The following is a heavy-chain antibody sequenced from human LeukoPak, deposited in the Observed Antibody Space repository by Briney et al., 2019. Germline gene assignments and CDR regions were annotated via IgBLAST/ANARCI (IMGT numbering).Heavy chain of an antibody. J-gene: IGHJ4*02. D-gene: IGHD1-26*01. CDR1: GGSLSGYY. CDR2: ISFSGNT. CDR3: ARTSASGATYFDY. Sequence: SETLSLTCTVSGGSLSGYYWSWIRQPTGKGLEWIGQISFSGNTHYIPSLESRVTVSFDTSKNQFSLKLTSVTAADTAVYYCARTSASGATYFDYWGQGTLVTVSS. V-gene: IGHV4-4*07.